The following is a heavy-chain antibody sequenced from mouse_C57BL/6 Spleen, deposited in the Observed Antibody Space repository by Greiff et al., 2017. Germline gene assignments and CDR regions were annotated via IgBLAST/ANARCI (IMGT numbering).Heavy chain of an antibody. CDR3: ARKRRNYGSSFDD. CDR2: INPNNGGT. V-gene: IGHV1-18*01. D-gene: IGHD1-1*01. Sequence: VQLQQSGPELVKPGASVKIPCKASGYTFTDYNMDWVKQSHGKSLEWIGDINPNNGGTIYNQKFKGKATLTVDKSSSTAYMELRSLTSEDTAVYYCARKRRNYGSSFDDWGQGTTLTVST. J-gene: IGHJ2*01. CDR1: GYTFTDYN.